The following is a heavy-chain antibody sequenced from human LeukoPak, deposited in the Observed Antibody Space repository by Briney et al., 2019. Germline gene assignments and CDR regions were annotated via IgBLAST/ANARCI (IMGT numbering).Heavy chain of an antibody. Sequence: GGSLRLSCAASGSTFGNYYMSWVRQAPGKGLEWVANIKHDGNWKFYADSVKGRFTVSRDNAEKLVYLRMSSLRAEDTAMYYCARKGDSSGSLGDFWGQGILVTVSS. D-gene: IGHD6-19*01. CDR3: ARKGDSSGSLGDF. J-gene: IGHJ4*02. CDR2: IKHDGNWK. V-gene: IGHV3-7*03. CDR1: GSTFGNYY.